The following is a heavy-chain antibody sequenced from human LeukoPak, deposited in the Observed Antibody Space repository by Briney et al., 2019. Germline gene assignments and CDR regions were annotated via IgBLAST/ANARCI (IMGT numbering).Heavy chain of an antibody. CDR1: GGSFSGYY. J-gene: IGHJ6*03. V-gene: IGHV4-34*01. CDR3: ARGGRHYYYYYYMDV. Sequence: SETLSLTCAVYGGSFSGYYWSWIRQPPGKGPEWIGEINHSGSTNYNPSLKSRVTISVDTSKNQFSLKLSSVTAADTAVYYCARGGRHYYYYYYMDVWGKGTTVTVSS. CDR2: INHSGST.